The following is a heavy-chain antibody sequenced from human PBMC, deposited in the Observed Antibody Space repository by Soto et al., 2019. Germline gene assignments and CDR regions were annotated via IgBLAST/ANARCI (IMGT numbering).Heavy chain of an antibody. V-gene: IGHV3-23*01. CDR1: GFSFSNSA. CDR2: ISGSRDIT. J-gene: IGHJ4*02. D-gene: IGHD3-9*01. CDR3: AKVPQWVLRYHDWFFDY. Sequence: EVQLLESGGGLVQPGGSLRLSCAVSGFSFSNSAMTWVRQAPGKGLEWGSGISGSRDITYNTDSVKGRFAISRDTSKNVVYLQMRSLRAEDTAVYYCAKVPQWVLRYHDWFFDYWGQGTLVTVSS.